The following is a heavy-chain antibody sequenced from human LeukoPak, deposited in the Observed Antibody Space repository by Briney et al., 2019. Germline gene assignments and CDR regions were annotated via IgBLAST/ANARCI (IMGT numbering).Heavy chain of an antibody. Sequence: GGSLRLSCAASGFTFSSYGMHWVRQAPGKGLEWVAVISYDGSNKYYADSVKGRFTISRDNSKNTLYLQMNSLRAEDTAVYYCAKGMLYYYDSSGYGAFDIWGQGTMVTVSS. D-gene: IGHD3-22*01. J-gene: IGHJ3*02. CDR2: ISYDGSNK. V-gene: IGHV3-30*18. CDR3: AKGMLYYYDSSGYGAFDI. CDR1: GFTFSSYG.